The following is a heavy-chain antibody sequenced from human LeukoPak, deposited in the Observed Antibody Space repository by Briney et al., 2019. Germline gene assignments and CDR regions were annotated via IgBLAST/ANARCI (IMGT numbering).Heavy chain of an antibody. J-gene: IGHJ4*02. Sequence: SETLSLTCTVSGGSISSSSYYWGWIRQPPGKGLEWIGSIYYSGSTYYNPSLKSRVTISVDTSKNQFSLKLSSVTAADTAVYYCARNQVDTASPFPGIIRYWGQGTLVTVSS. D-gene: IGHD5-18*01. V-gene: IGHV4-39*07. CDR2: IYYSGST. CDR3: ARNQVDTASPFPGIIRY. CDR1: GGSISSSSYY.